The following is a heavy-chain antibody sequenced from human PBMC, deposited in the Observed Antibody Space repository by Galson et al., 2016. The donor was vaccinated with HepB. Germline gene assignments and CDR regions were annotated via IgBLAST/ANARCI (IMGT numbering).Heavy chain of an antibody. CDR3: ARVSRGWSDY. CDR1: GGSISSYY. V-gene: IGHV4-59*01. CDR2: IYYSGTT. J-gene: IGHJ4*02. Sequence: TLSLTCTVSGGSISSYYWSWIRQPPGKGLEWIGYIYYSGTTKYNPSLKSRVTISVDTSKNQFSLKLRSVTAADTAVYYCARVSRGWSDYWGEGTLVTVSS. D-gene: IGHD6-19*01.